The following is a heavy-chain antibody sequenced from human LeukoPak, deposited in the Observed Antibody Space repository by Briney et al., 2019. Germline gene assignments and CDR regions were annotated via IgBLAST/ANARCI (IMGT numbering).Heavy chain of an antibody. CDR1: GGSVTGDS. D-gene: IGHD3-10*01. CDR2: IYNTGNS. V-gene: IGHV4-59*08. J-gene: IGHJ2*01. CDR3: ARQGKINLVRGVFRYFHL. Sequence: SETLSLTCTVSGGSVTGDSCNWIRQSPGKGLEWIGYIYNTGNSNYNPSFKNRLIISVDRSKNQISLRLTSVTAADTAVYYCARQGKINLVRGVFRYFHLGGRDTLVTVSS.